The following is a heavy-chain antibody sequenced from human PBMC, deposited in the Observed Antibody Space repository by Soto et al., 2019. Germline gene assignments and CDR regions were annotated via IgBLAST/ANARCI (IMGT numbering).Heavy chain of an antibody. CDR3: AREYSSSSYYYGMDV. Sequence: ASVKVSCKASCSTFTTYGISWLRQAPVQGLEWMGWISAYNGNTKYSQKFQGRVTITRDTSASTAYMELSSLRSEDTAVYYCAREYSSSSYYYGMDVWGQGTTVTVSS. V-gene: IGHV1-18*04. CDR1: CSTFTTYG. CDR2: ISAYNGNT. J-gene: IGHJ6*02. D-gene: IGHD6-6*01.